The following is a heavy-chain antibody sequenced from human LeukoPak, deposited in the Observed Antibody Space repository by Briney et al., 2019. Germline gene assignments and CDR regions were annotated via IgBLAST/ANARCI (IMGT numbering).Heavy chain of an antibody. CDR2: ISGSGDST. D-gene: IGHD3-22*01. CDR1: GFTFSKYA. CDR3: AKGSSSFYYDSSGYYDLTFDY. V-gene: IGHV3-23*01. Sequence: GGSLRLSCAASGFTFSKYAMSWVRQAPGKGLEWISGISGSGDSTYYADSVKGLFTISRDNSKNTLYLQMISLRADDTASYYCAKGSSSFYYDSSGYYDLTFDYWGQGTLATVSS. J-gene: IGHJ4*02.